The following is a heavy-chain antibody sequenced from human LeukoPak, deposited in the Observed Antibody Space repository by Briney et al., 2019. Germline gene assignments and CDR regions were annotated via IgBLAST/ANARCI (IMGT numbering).Heavy chain of an antibody. J-gene: IGHJ5*02. CDR1: GYSISSGYY. CDR3: AGQRITMVRGVIRGNWFDP. CDR2: IYHSGST. V-gene: IGHV4-38-2*02. Sequence: SETLSLTCTVSGYSISSGYYWGWIRQPPGKGLVWIGSIYHSGSTYYNPSLKSRVTISVDTSKNQVSLNLSSVTAADTAVYYCAGQRITMVRGVIRGNWFDPWGQGTLVTVSS. D-gene: IGHD3-10*01.